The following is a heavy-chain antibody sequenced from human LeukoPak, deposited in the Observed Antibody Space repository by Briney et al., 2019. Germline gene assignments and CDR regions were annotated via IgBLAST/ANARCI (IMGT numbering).Heavy chain of an antibody. D-gene: IGHD3-9*01. CDR1: GGSFSGYY. J-gene: IGHJ4*02. V-gene: IGHV4-34*01. CDR3: ARRDDILTGYRYYFDY. Sequence: SETLSLTCAVYGGSFSGYYWSWIRQPPGKGLEWIGEINHSGSTNYNPSLKSRVTISVDTSKNQFSLKLSSVTAADTAVYYCARRDDILTGYRYYFDYWGQGTLVTVSS. CDR2: INHSGST.